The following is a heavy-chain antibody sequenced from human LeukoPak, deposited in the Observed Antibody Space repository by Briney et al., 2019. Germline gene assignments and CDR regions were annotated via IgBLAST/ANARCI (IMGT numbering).Heavy chain of an antibody. CDR3: TRHGSIASDQF. Sequence: GGSLRLSCVASGFTFSDSSIHWVRQASGKGLEWVGRIRSKAHSYATTYAVSVKGRFTFSRDDSENTAYLQVNSLKTEDSAVYYCTRHGSIASDQFWGQGILVTVSS. J-gene: IGHJ4*02. CDR2: IRSKAHSYAT. V-gene: IGHV3-73*01. D-gene: IGHD2-15*01. CDR1: GFTFSDSS.